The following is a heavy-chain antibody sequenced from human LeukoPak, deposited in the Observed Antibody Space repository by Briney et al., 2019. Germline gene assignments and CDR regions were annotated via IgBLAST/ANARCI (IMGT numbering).Heavy chain of an antibody. D-gene: IGHD6-19*01. Sequence: GGSLRLSCVASGFTFSSYAMSWVRQAPGKGQEWVSAISGSGGSTYYADSVQGRFTISRDNPKNTLYLQMNSLRAEDTAVYYCAKEAVAGSYYGMDVWGQGTTVTVSS. CDR2: ISGSGGST. J-gene: IGHJ6*02. CDR3: AKEAVAGSYYGMDV. CDR1: GFTFSSYA. V-gene: IGHV3-23*01.